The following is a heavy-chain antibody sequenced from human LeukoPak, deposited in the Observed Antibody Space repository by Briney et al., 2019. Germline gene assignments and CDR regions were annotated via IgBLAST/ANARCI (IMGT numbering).Heavy chain of an antibody. J-gene: IGHJ4*02. D-gene: IGHD5-18*01. Sequence: ASVKVSCKASGYTFTNYAIHLVRQAPGQGLEWVGWINLNSVNTDYAQKFQGRGTITMDTSKATASMELTSLTSQDTAAYYCARANSFAVRVDYWGEGTLVTVPS. CDR3: ARANSFAVRVDY. V-gene: IGHV1-8*01. CDR1: GYTFTNYA. CDR2: INLNSVNT.